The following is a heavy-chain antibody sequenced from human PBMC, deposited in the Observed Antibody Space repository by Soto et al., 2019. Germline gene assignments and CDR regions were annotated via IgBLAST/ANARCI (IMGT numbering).Heavy chain of an antibody. V-gene: IGHV3-23*01. CDR3: AKDETLRFLEWLSTNAFDI. CDR1: GFTFSSYA. Sequence: GGSLRLSCAASGFTFSSYAMSWVRQAPGKGLEWVSAISGSGGSTYYADSVKGRFTISRDNSKNTLYLQMNSLRAEDTAVYYCAKDETLRFLEWLSTNAFDIWGQGTMVTVSS. J-gene: IGHJ3*02. CDR2: ISGSGGST. D-gene: IGHD3-3*01.